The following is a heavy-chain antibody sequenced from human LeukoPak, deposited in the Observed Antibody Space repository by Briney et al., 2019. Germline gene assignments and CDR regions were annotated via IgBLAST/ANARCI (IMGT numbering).Heavy chain of an antibody. CDR2: ISGSGSST. J-gene: IGHJ4*02. V-gene: IGHV3-23*01. CDR1: GFTFSSHG. CDR3: AKEGRYSSSWYDYFDY. D-gene: IGHD6-13*01. Sequence: PGTSLRLSCAASGFTFSSHGMHWVRQAPGKGLEWVSVISGSGSSTYYADSVKGRFTISRDNSKNTLYLQMNSLRAEDTAVYYCAKEGRYSSSWYDYFDYWGQGTLVTVSS.